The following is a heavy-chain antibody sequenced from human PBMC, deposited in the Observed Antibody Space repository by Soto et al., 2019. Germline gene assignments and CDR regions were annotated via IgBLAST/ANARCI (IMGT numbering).Heavy chain of an antibody. V-gene: IGHV1-69*01. CDR3: ARDRLGFYYDSSGYYYFDY. CDR2: IIPIFGTA. CDR1: GGTFSSYA. J-gene: IGHJ4*02. Sequence: QVQLVQSGAEVKKPGSSVKVSCKASGGTFSSYAISWVRQAPGQGLEWMGGIIPIFGTANYAQKFQGRVTITADESTSTAYMELSSLRSEDTAVYYCARDRLGFYYDSSGYYYFDYWGQGTLVTFSS. D-gene: IGHD3-22*01.